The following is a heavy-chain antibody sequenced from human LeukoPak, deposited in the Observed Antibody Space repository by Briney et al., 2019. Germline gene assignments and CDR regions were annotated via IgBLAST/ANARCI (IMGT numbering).Heavy chain of an antibody. CDR1: GGAVSSSSAD. V-gene: IGHV4-39*01. D-gene: IGHD5-18*01. CDR2: IYYSKNT. J-gene: IGHJ4*02. Sequence: SETLSLSSTVSGGAVSSSSADWGWIRQPPRKGLEWIGSIYYSKNTYYNPSLKSRVTISADTSKNQFSLTLGSVSATDTAVYYCVSPRGFSYGYFDYWGQGTLVTVSS. CDR3: VSPRGFSYGYFDY.